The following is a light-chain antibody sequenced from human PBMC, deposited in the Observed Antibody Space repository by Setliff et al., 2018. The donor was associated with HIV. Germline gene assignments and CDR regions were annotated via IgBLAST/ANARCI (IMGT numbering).Light chain of an antibody. J-gene: IGLJ1*01. V-gene: IGLV2-14*01. Sequence: QSALTQPASVSESPGQSITISCTGSSSDVGGYNYVSWFQQHPGKAPKLMIYDVSTRPSGVSNRFSGSKSGNTASLTISGLQTEDEADYYCSSYTSSSTDVFGTGTKVTVL. CDR2: DVS. CDR3: SSYTSSSTDV. CDR1: SSDVGGYNY.